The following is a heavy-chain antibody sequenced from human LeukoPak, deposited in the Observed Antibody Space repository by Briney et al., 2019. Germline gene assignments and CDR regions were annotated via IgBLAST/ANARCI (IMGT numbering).Heavy chain of an antibody. D-gene: IGHD5-12*01. CDR1: GFTFSSYA. V-gene: IGHV3-23*01. J-gene: IGHJ4*02. CDR2: ISGSGGST. Sequence: EGSLRLSCAASGFTFSSYAMSWVRQAPGKGLEWVSAISGSGGSTYYADSVKGRFTISRDNSKNTLYLQMNSLRAEDTAVYYCAKGHSGYDSEFDYWGQGTLVTVSS. CDR3: AKGHSGYDSEFDY.